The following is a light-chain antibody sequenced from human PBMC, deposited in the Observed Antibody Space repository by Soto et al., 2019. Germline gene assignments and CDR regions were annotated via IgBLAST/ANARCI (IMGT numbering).Light chain of an antibody. J-gene: IGKJ1*01. Sequence: EIVMTQSPATLSVSRGERATLSCRSNQAISSNLAWYQQKPGQAPRLLIYGTSIRATGIPDRFSGSGSGTDFTLTISRLEPEDFAVYYCQQSHSSPPWTFGQGTKVDI. V-gene: IGKV3D-15*01. CDR3: QQSHSSPPWT. CDR2: GTS. CDR1: QAISSN.